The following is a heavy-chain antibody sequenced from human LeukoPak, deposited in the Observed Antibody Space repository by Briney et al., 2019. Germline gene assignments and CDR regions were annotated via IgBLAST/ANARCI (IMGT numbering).Heavy chain of an antibody. CDR1: GFTVSSNY. CDR3: AKQLGYCSDGSCYFPY. J-gene: IGHJ4*02. Sequence: GGSLRLSCAASGFTVSSNYMNWVRQAPGKGLEWVSAISNNGGYTYYADSVQGRFTISRDNSKSTLCLQMNSLRAEDTAVYYCAKQLGYCSDGSCYFPYWGQGTLVTVSS. CDR2: ISNNGGYT. V-gene: IGHV3-23*01. D-gene: IGHD2-15*01.